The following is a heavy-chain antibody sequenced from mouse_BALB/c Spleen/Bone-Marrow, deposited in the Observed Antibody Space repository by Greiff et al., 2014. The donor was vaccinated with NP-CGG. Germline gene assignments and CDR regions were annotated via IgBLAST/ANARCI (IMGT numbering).Heavy chain of an antibody. CDR1: GYTFTSYY. Sequence: QVQLKESGPELVKPGASVRISCKASGYTFTSYYIHWVKQRPGQGLEWIGWIYPGNVNTKYNEKFKGKATLTADKSSNTAYMQLSSLTSEDSAVYFCAGFLRGDYAMDYWGQGTSVTVSS. CDR2: IYPGNVNT. CDR3: AGFLRGDYAMDY. V-gene: IGHV1S56*01. J-gene: IGHJ4*01.